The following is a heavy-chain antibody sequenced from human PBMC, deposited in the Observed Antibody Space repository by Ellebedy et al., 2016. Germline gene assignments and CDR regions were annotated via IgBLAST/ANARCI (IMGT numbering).Heavy chain of an antibody. J-gene: IGHJ3*02. Sequence: GGSLRLXXAASGFTFSSYAMSWVRQAPGKGLEWVSAISGSGGSTYYADSVKGRFTISRDNSKNTLYLQMNSLRAEDTAVYYCAKARSGWYPVDAFDIWGQGTMVTVSS. CDR2: ISGSGGST. CDR1: GFTFSSYA. V-gene: IGHV3-23*01. D-gene: IGHD6-19*01. CDR3: AKARSGWYPVDAFDI.